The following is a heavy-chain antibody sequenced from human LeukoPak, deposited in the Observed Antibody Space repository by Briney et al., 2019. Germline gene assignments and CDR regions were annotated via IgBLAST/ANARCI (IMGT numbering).Heavy chain of an antibody. CDR2: IYHSGST. J-gene: IGHJ4*02. V-gene: IGHV4-38-2*02. CDR3: ASSYYYDSSGYYHFDY. CDR1: GYSISSGYY. Sequence: SETLSLTCTVSGYSISSGYYWGWIRQPPGKGLEWIGSIYHSGSTYYNPSLKSRVTISVDTSKNQFSLKLSSVTAADTAVYYCASSYYYDSSGYYHFDYWGQGTLVTVSS. D-gene: IGHD3-22*01.